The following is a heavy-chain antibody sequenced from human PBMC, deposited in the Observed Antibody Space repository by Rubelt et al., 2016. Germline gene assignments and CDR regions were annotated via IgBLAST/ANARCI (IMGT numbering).Heavy chain of an antibody. Sequence: QLQLQESGPGLVKPSETLSLTCTVSGGSISSSSYYWGWIRQPPGKGLEWIGSIYYRGSTYYNPPLKCRVTISVDTSKNRFSLKLSSVTAADTAVYYCARGAAAAIRSFDYWGQGTLVTVSS. CDR1: GGSISSSSYY. J-gene: IGHJ4*02. D-gene: IGHD6-13*01. CDR3: ARGAAAAIRSFDY. V-gene: IGHV4-39*01. CDR2: IYYRGST.